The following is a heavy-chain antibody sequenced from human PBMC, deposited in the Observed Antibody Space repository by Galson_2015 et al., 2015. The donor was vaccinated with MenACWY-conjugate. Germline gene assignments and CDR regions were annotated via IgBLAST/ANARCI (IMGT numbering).Heavy chain of an antibody. Sequence: SVKVSCKASGYTFISYDMHWVRQAPGQRLEWMGWITGGKGNTEYSQKFQGRVTITRDTSASTAYMELSSLRSEDTAVYYCVGAHEEWLRAYYDYWGQGTLVTVSS. CDR1: GYTFISYD. CDR3: VGAHEEWLRAYYDY. D-gene: IGHD5-12*01. J-gene: IGHJ4*02. CDR2: ITGGKGNT. V-gene: IGHV1-3*01.